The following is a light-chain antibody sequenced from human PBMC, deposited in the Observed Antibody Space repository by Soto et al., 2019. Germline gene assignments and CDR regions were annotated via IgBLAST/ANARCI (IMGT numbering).Light chain of an antibody. V-gene: IGKV3-20*01. CDR2: GAS. J-gene: IGKJ1*01. CDR1: QSVSSSY. Sequence: EIVLTQSPGTLSLSPGERATLSCRASQSVSSSYLAWYQQKPGQAPRLLIYGASSRATGIPDRFSGSGSGTDFTLTISRLETEDFAVYYCQLYCSSPWTFGQGTKVETK. CDR3: QLYCSSPWT.